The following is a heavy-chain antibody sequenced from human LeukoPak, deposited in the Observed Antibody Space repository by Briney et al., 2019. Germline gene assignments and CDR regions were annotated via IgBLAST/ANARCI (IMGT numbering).Heavy chain of an antibody. V-gene: IGHV3-49*04. J-gene: IGHJ4*02. CDR3: ARVRLSGTPPFYDY. D-gene: IGHD1-26*01. CDR2: ITSKAYGGTI. CDR1: GFTFGDYA. Sequence: GGSLRLSCTGSGFTFGDYAMSWVRQAPGKGLEWVGVITSKAYGGTIEYGPSVKGRFTISRDDSKSIAYLQMNSLKTEDTAVYYCARVRLSGTPPFYDYWGQGTLVTVPS.